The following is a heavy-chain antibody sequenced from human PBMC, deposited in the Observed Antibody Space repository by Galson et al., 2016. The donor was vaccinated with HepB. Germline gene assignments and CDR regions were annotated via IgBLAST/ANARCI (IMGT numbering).Heavy chain of an antibody. CDR3: AKDGVRGAGRYKDPEFDY. D-gene: IGHD1-14*01. CDR2: LNWNSGTI. CDR1: GFTFADYA. J-gene: IGHJ4*02. V-gene: IGHV3-9*01. Sequence: SLRLSCAASGFTFADYAMHWVRQAPGKGLEWVSDLNWNSGTIGYADSVKGRFTISRDNAKNSLYLQMDSLRAEDTAFYYCAKDGVRGAGRYKDPEFDYWGQGTLVTVSS.